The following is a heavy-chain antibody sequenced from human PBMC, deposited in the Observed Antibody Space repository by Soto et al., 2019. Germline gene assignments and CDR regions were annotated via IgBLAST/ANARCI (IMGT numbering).Heavy chain of an antibody. CDR2: TYYRSKWYN. V-gene: IGHV6-1*01. D-gene: IGHD3-22*01. CDR3: ARESDYYDSSGYYSIGYYYGMDV. Sequence: KQSQTLSLTCAISGDSVSSNSAAWNWIRQSPSRGLEWLGRTYYRSKWYNDYAVSVKSRITINPDTSKNQFSLQLNSVTPEDTAVYYCARESDYYDSSGYYSIGYYYGMDVWGQGTTVTVSS. J-gene: IGHJ6*02. CDR1: GDSVSSNSAA.